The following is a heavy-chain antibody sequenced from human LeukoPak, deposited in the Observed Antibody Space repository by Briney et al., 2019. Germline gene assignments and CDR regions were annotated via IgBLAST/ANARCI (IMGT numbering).Heavy chain of an antibody. CDR1: GFTFSSYA. V-gene: IGHV3-23*01. Sequence: GGSLRLSCAASGFTFSSYARSWVRQAPGKGLEWVAGICYRGGRTNYADSVKGRSTITRENSKYTLYLQMHSLRAEDTVVYFCAKRGVVIRVILVGFHKEAYYFDSWGQGALVTVSS. CDR2: ICYRGGRT. D-gene: IGHD3-10*01. J-gene: IGHJ4*02. CDR3: AKRGVVIRVILVGFHKEAYYFDS.